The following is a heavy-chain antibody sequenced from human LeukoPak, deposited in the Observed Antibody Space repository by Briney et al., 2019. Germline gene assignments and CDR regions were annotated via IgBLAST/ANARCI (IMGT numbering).Heavy chain of an antibody. D-gene: IGHD3-9*01. Sequence: SETLSLTCGVYGGSFSGHYWNWIRQPPGKGLEWIGEINHSGSTTYNPSLKSRVTISVDTSKNQFSLKLNSVTAADTAVYYCARDYDVLTAYPPTQLFDPWGQGTLVTVSS. V-gene: IGHV4-34*01. CDR3: ARDYDVLTAYPPTQLFDP. CDR2: INHSGST. J-gene: IGHJ5*02. CDR1: GGSFSGHY.